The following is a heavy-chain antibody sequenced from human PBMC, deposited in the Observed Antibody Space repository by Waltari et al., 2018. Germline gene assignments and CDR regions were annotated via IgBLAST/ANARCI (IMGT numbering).Heavy chain of an antibody. CDR1: GGSISSHY. D-gene: IGHD6-25*01. V-gene: IGHV4-59*11. Sequence: QVQLQESGPGLVKPSETLSLTCTVSGGSISSHYWSWIRQPPGKGLEWIGYIYYSGSTNYNPSLKNRVTISVDTSKNQFSLKLSSVTAADTAVYYCARKTSGYSSGWFDPWGQGTLVTVSS. CDR2: IYYSGST. CDR3: ARKTSGYSSGWFDP. J-gene: IGHJ5*02.